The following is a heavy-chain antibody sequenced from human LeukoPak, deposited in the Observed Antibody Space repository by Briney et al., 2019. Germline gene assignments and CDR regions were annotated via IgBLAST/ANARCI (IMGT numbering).Heavy chain of an antibody. CDR2: ISPDGNEK. J-gene: IGHJ3*02. D-gene: IGHD3-22*01. CDR3: ARDFGNSNGRDAFDI. Sequence: TGGSLRLSCAAASESIFKNHWMSWVRQAPGKGLEWVANISPDGNEKYYVDSVKGRFAISRDNTKNLLYLQMDFLRADDTVLYYCARDFGNSNGRDAFDIWGQGTMVTVSS. V-gene: IGHV3-7*01. CDR1: ESIFKNHW.